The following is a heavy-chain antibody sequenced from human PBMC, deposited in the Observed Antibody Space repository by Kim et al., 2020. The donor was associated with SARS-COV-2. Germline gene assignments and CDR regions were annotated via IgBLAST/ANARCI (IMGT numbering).Heavy chain of an antibody. CDR2: ISIDGNKK. J-gene: IGHJ6*02. V-gene: IGHV3-30-3*01. CDR1: GFTFSSYA. Sequence: GGSLRLSCAASGFTFSSYAMHWVRQAPGKGLEWVTVISIDGNKKYYADSVKGRFTISRDNSKNTLYLQMNSLRPEDTAVYYCARPPPIVATISYGVDVWGQGTTVTVSS. D-gene: IGHD5-12*01. CDR3: ARPPPIVATISYGVDV.